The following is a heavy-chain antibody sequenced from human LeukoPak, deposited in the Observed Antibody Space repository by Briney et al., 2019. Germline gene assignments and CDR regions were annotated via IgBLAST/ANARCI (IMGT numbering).Heavy chain of an antibody. J-gene: IGHJ6*02. CDR3: ARSTMVRGVIDLGYYYYGMDV. D-gene: IGHD3-10*01. CDR2: INHSGST. V-gene: IGHV4-34*01. Sequence: SETLSLTCAVYGGSFSGYYWSWIRQPPGKGLEWIGEINHSGSTNYNPSLKSRVTISVDTPKNQFSLKLSSVTAADTAVYYCARSTMVRGVIDLGYYYYGMDVWGQGTTVTVSS. CDR1: GGSFSGYY.